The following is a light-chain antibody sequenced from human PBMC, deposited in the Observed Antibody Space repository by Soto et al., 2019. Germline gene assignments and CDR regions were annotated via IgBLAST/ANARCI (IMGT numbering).Light chain of an antibody. CDR2: GAS. Sequence: EIVLTQSPGTLSLSPGERATLSCRTSQSVSNNYLAWYQQKPGQPPRLLIYGASSRATGIPDRFSSSGSGTHFTLTISRLEPEDFAVYYCQQYGSSPPITFGQGTRLEIK. CDR3: QQYGSSPPIT. CDR1: QSVSNNY. J-gene: IGKJ5*01. V-gene: IGKV3-20*01.